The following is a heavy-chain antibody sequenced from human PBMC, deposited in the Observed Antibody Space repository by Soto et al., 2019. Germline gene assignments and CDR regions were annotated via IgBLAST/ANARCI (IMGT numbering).Heavy chain of an antibody. V-gene: IGHV3-64*01. J-gene: IGHJ4*02. D-gene: IGHD3-16*01. CDR1: GFTFSSYA. Sequence: EVQLVESGGGLVQPGGSLRLSCAASGFTFSSYAMHWVRQAPGKGLEYVSAISSNGGSTYYANSVKGRFTISRDNSKNPLFFQMGGLRAEDMAVCYCARGGGGGYGFDYWGQGTLVTVSS. CDR2: ISSNGGST. CDR3: ARGGGGGYGFDY.